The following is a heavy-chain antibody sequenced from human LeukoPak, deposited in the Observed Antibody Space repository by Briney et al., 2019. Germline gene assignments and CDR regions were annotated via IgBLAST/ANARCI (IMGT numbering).Heavy chain of an antibody. D-gene: IGHD4-11*01. CDR2: ISDSGGST. Sequence: GGSLRLSCAASEFTFSSYAMSWVRQAPGKGLEWVSGISDSGGSTYYADSVKGRFTISRDNSKNTLYLQMNSLRAEDTAVYYCARDPSDSTTPQTHFDYWGQGTLVTVSS. CDR1: EFTFSSYA. V-gene: IGHV3-23*01. J-gene: IGHJ4*02. CDR3: ARDPSDSTTPQTHFDY.